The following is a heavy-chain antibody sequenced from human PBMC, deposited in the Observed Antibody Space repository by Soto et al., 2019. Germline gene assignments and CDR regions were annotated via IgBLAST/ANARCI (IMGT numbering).Heavy chain of an antibody. CDR2: ISSTGRTI. CDR3: ARSYSSGWEFDY. V-gene: IGHV3-11*01. CDR1: GFTFSNCY. J-gene: IGHJ4*02. D-gene: IGHD6-19*01. Sequence: PGGSLRLSCGASGFTFSNCYMSWIRQAPGKGLEWVSYISSTGRTIYYADSVKGRFTVSRDNAQNSLSLKLNSLRVEDTAVYYCARSYSSGWEFDYWGQGTQVTVSS.